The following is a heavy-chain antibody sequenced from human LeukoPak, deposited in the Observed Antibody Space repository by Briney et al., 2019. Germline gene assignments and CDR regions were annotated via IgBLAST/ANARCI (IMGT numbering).Heavy chain of an antibody. CDR1: GGSISSNY. CDR3: ARTLLTGQAQSCYYHAVDV. Sequence: SETLSLTCTVSGGSISSNYWSWIRQPPGEGLEWIGYIYYSGSTNYNPSLMSRVTNYNPSLKSRVTISVDTSKNQFSLKLRSVTAADTAVYYCARTLLTGQAQSCYYHAVDVWGKGTTVTVSS. D-gene: IGHD3-9*01. V-gene: IGHV4-59*01. J-gene: IGHJ6*04. CDR2: IYYSGST.